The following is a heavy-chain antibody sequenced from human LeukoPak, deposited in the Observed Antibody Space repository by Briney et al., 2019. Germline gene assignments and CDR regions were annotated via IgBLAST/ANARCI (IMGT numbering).Heavy chain of an antibody. J-gene: IGHJ4*02. CDR1: GASISSGDYS. V-gene: IGHV4-30-4*01. D-gene: IGHD3-22*01. Sequence: SETLSLNCTVSGASISSGDYSWRWIRQHPGQGLEWIGYIYYSGSTYYNPSLKSRVNISVDRSTNQFSLKLSSVTAADTAVYYCARGGGYYDSSGKVPRAFDYWGQGTLVTVSS. CDR2: IYYSGST. CDR3: ARGGGYYDSSGKVPRAFDY.